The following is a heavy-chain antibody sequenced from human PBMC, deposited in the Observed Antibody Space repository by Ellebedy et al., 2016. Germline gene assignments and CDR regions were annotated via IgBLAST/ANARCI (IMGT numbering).Heavy chain of an antibody. Sequence: ASVKVSXKASGYTFTNYGISWVRQAPGQGLEWMGWISVYNGNTNYEQKLQDRVTMTTDTSTTTAYMELRSLRSDDTAVYYCARGGSREFDYWGQGTLVTVSS. D-gene: IGHD2-15*01. J-gene: IGHJ4*02. CDR3: ARGGSREFDY. CDR2: ISVYNGNT. V-gene: IGHV1-18*01. CDR1: GYTFTNYG.